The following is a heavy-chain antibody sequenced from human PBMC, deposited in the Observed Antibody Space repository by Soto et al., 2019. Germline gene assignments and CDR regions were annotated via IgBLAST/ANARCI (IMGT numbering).Heavy chain of an antibody. CDR2: IYYSGST. CDR1: GGSISSGGYY. V-gene: IGHV4-31*03. J-gene: IGHJ6*02. Sequence: ASETLSLTCTVSGGSISSGGYYRSWIRQHPGKGLEWIGYIYYSGSTYYNPSLKSRVTISVDTSKNQFSLKLSSVTAADTAVYYCARDRGVAAAGTAYYYYGMDVWRQGTTVTVSS. CDR3: ARDRGVAAAGTAYYYYGMDV. D-gene: IGHD6-13*01.